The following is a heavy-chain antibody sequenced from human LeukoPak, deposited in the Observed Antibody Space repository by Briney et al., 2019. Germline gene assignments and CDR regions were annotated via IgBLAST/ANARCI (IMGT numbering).Heavy chain of an antibody. CDR1: GFTVNNYA. Sequence: GGSLRLSCAASGFTVNNYAMNWVRQAAGKGLEWVSSISGGGDSTYYADSAKGRFTISRDNSQNTLYLQMNSLRAEDTAVYYCARDYADYVGYFFFDYWGQGTLVTVSS. V-gene: IGHV3-23*01. CDR2: ISGGGDST. CDR3: ARDYADYVGYFFFDY. D-gene: IGHD4-17*01. J-gene: IGHJ4*02.